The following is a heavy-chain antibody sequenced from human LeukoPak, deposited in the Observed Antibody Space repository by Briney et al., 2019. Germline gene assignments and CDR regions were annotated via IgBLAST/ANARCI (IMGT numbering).Heavy chain of an antibody. CDR3: TTVGSVGAALDY. J-gene: IGHJ4*02. V-gene: IGHV3-15*01. D-gene: IGHD1-26*01. Sequence: AGSLTLSCAASGFTFSHAWMSWVRQGQGQGLERVGRIKSKAGGGTTDYPAPVKGRFTISRDDSKTTLYLQMNSLKTEDTAVYYCTTVGSVGAALDYWGQGTLVTVFS. CDR1: GFTFSHAW. CDR2: IKSKAGGGTT.